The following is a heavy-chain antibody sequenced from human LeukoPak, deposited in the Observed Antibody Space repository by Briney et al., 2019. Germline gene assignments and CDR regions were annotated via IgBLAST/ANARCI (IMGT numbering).Heavy chain of an antibody. Sequence: SSETLSLTCTVSDDSISDYYRGWIRQPPGKGLEWIGYIHNSGTSTYNLSLKSRVTISADTSKNQFSLKLNSMTTADTAVYYCTRGAGWLIDYWGQGILVTVSS. D-gene: IGHD3-16*01. J-gene: IGHJ4*02. V-gene: IGHV4-59*01. CDR3: TRGAGWLIDY. CDR2: IHNSGTS. CDR1: DDSISDYY.